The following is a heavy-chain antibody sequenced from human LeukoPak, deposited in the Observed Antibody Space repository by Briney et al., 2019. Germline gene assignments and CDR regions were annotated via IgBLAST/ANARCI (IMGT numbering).Heavy chain of an antibody. CDR3: ATVRGGRPHDAFDI. J-gene: IGHJ3*02. CDR1: GFTFDDYA. CDR2: ISWNSGSI. D-gene: IGHD3-10*01. V-gene: IGHV3-9*01. Sequence: GRSLRLSCAASGFTFDDYAMHWVRQAPGKGLEWVSGISWNSGSIGYADSVKGRFTISRDYAKNSLYLQMNSLRAEDTAVYYCATVRGGRPHDAFDIWGQGTMVTVSS.